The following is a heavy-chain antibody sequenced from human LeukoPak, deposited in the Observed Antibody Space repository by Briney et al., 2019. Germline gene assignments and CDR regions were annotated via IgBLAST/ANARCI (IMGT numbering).Heavy chain of an antibody. CDR1: GFTFSSHG. V-gene: IGHV3-23*01. CDR3: TRHSINYGFHI. CDR2: ISGSGDTT. J-gene: IGHJ3*02. D-gene: IGHD3-10*01. Sequence: GGTLRLSCAASGFTFSSHGMNWVRQAPGKGLEWVSGISGSGDTTYYADSVKGRFTIYRDNAKNTLYLQMNTLRAEDTALYYCTRHSINYGFHIWGQGTMVTVSS.